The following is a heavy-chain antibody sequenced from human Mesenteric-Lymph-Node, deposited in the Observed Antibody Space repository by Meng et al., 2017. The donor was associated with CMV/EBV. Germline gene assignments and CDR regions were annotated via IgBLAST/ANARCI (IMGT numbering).Heavy chain of an antibody. Sequence: VQLHQGGAGLLKPSDTLSVTCAVYGGSFSGYYWNWIRQSPEKGLEWIGEINHSGSTTYNPSFTSRIIISVDTSTNQISLNMSSVTAADTAVYYCARGSSYDILTGYFDYWGQGALVTVSS. J-gene: IGHJ4*02. D-gene: IGHD3-9*01. CDR2: INHSGST. V-gene: IGHV4-34*01. CDR3: ARGSSYDILTGYFDY. CDR1: GGSFSGYY.